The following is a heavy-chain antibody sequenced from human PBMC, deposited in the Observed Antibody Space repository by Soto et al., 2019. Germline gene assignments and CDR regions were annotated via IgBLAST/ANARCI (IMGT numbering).Heavy chain of an antibody. J-gene: IGHJ6*02. CDR1: GGTFSSYA. V-gene: IGHV1-69*12. CDR2: SIPIFGTA. Sequence: QVQLVQSGAEVKKPGSSVKVSCKASGGTFSSYAISWVRQAPGQGLEWMGGSIPIFGTANYAQKFQGRVTITANESTSTANVELSSMRSEDTAVYYCARGDYVYYYGMDVWGQGTTVTVSS. D-gene: IGHD4-17*01. CDR3: ARGDYVYYYGMDV.